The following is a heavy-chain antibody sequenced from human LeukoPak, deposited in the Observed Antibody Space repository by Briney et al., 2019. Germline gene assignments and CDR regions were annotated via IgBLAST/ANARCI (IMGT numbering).Heavy chain of an antibody. CDR2: IYHSGST. J-gene: IGHJ4*02. CDR1: GGSISSSNW. CDR3: ARDRGDYYDSSGYFDY. Sequence: SGTLSLTCAVSGGSISSSNWWSWVRQPPGKGLEWIGEIYHSGSTNYNPSLKSRVTISVDTSKNQFSLKLSSVTAADTAVYYCARDRGDYYDSSGYFDYWGQGTLVTVSS. V-gene: IGHV4-4*02. D-gene: IGHD3-22*01.